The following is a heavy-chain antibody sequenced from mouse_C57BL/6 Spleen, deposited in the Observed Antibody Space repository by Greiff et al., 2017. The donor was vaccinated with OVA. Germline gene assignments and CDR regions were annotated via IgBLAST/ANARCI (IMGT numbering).Heavy chain of an antibody. CDR3: ARAGLRRGFAY. J-gene: IGHJ3*01. V-gene: IGHV5-17*01. Sequence: EVMLVESGGGLVKPGGSLKLSCAASGFTFSDYGMHWVRQAPEKGLEWVAYISSGSSTIYYADTVKGRFTISRDNAKNTLFLQMTSLRSEDTAMYYCARAGLRRGFAYGGQGTLVTVSA. CDR1: GFTFSDYG. CDR2: ISSGSSTI. D-gene: IGHD2-2*01.